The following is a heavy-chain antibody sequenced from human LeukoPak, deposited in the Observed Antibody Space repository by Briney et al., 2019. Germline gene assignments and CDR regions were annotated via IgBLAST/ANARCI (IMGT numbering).Heavy chain of an antibody. V-gene: IGHV3-7*03. CDR2: IKQDGSEK. CDR3: ARGPPGSSWYVTAYYYYMDV. J-gene: IGHJ6*03. Sequence: GGSLRLSCAASGFTFSSYWMSWVRQAPGKGLEWVANIKQDGSEKYYVDSVKGRFTISRDNAKNSLYLQMNSLRSEDTAVYYCARGPPGSSWYVTAYYYYMDVWGKGTTVTVSS. CDR1: GFTFSSYW. D-gene: IGHD6-13*01.